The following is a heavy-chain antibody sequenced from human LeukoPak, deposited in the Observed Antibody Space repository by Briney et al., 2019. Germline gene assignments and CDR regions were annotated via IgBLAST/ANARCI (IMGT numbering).Heavy chain of an antibody. CDR2: ISGSGGST. D-gene: IGHD3-22*01. CDR1: GFTFSSYA. CDR3: AKDVPYCYDSSGYNAFDI. Sequence: GGSLRLSCAASGFTFSSYAMSRVRQAPGKGLEWVSAISGSGGSTYYADSVKGRFTISRDNSKNTLYLQMNSLRAEDTAVYYCAKDVPYCYDSSGYNAFDIWGQGTMVTVSS. V-gene: IGHV3-23*01. J-gene: IGHJ3*02.